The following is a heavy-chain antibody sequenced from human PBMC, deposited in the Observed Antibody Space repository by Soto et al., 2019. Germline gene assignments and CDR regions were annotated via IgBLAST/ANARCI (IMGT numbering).Heavy chain of an antibody. CDR1: GFTFSSYW. CDR3: ARDALYGGDAFDI. CDR2: IKQDGSEK. J-gene: IGHJ3*02. V-gene: IGHV3-7*01. D-gene: IGHD4-17*01. Sequence: GGSLRLSCAASGFTFSSYWMSWVRQAPGKGLEWVANIKQDGSEKYYVDSVKGRFTISRDNAKNSLYLQMNSLRAEDTAVYYCARDALYGGDAFDIWGQGTMVTVSS.